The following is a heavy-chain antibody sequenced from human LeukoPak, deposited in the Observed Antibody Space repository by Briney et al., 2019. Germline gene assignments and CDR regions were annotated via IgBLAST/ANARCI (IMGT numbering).Heavy chain of an antibody. Sequence: GGSLRLSCAASGFTFGSYGMSWVRQAPGKGLEWVSAIGGRGGSTDYADPVKGRFTISRDNSKNTLYLQMNSLRAEDTAVYYCAKDGVMVRINWYFDLWGRGTLVTVSS. V-gene: IGHV3-23*01. CDR1: GFTFGSYG. D-gene: IGHD3-10*01. CDR3: AKDGVMVRINWYFDL. CDR2: IGGRGGST. J-gene: IGHJ2*01.